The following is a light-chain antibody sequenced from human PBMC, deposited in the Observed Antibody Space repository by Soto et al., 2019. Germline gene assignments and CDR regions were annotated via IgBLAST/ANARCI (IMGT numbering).Light chain of an antibody. CDR3: SSYAGRNNYV. CDR2: EVS. CDR1: SSDVGGYNY. Sequence: QSVLTQPPSASGSPGQSVTISCTGTSSDVGGYNYVSWYQQHPGKAPKLMIYEVSKRPSGVTGRFSGSKSGNTASLTVSGLEAEDEADYYCSSYAGRNNYVFGTGTKVTVL. V-gene: IGLV2-8*01. J-gene: IGLJ1*01.